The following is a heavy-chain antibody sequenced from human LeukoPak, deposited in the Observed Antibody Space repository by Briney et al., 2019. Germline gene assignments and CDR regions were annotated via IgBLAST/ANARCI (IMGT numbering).Heavy chain of an antibody. CDR1: GFPFSNYG. CDR2: AWSDGIKK. D-gene: IGHD2-2*01. Sequence: PGTSLRLSCAASGFPFSNYGIHWVRQAPGKGLEWVAVAWSDGIKKNYADSVKGRFTVSKENSMNKVYLQMNSLRADDTAVYYCARDVDTSSHFGWFDPWGQGTLVTVSS. V-gene: IGHV3-33*01. CDR3: ARDVDTSSHFGWFDP. J-gene: IGHJ5*02.